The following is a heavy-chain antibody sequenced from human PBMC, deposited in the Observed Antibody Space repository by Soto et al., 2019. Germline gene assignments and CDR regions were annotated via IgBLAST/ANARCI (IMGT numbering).Heavy chain of an antibody. Sequence: PGGSLRLSCAASGFTVSSNYMSWVRQAPGKGLEWVSVIYSGGSTYYADSVKGRFTISRDNSKNTLYLQMNSLRAEDTAVYYCARDSPHSYYFDYWGQGTLVTVSS. J-gene: IGHJ4*02. D-gene: IGHD6-6*01. V-gene: IGHV3-66*01. CDR2: IYSGGST. CDR3: ARDSPHSYYFDY. CDR1: GFTVSSNY.